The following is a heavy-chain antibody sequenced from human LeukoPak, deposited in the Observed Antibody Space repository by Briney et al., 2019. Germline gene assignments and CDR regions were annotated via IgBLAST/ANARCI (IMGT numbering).Heavy chain of an antibody. CDR2: ISSSSSYI. CDR1: GFTFGSYS. V-gene: IGHV3-21*01. Sequence: GGSLRLSCAASGFTFGSYSMNWVRQAPGKGLEWVSSISSSSSYIYYADSVKGRFTISRDNAKNSLYLQMNSLRAEDTAVYYCARSPVGYSYGYSDYWGQGTLVTVSS. J-gene: IGHJ4*02. CDR3: ARSPVGYSYGYSDY. D-gene: IGHD5-18*01.